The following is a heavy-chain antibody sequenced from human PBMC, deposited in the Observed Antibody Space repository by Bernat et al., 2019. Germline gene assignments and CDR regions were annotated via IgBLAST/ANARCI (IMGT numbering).Heavy chain of an antibody. CDR3: ARVEGDAKSSNNDS. J-gene: IGHJ5*01. CDR2: IYPGDSDT. D-gene: IGHD2-21*01. CDR1: GYSFSSYW. Sequence: EVQLVQSGAEVKKPGESLKISCKGSGYSFSSYWIGWVRQMPGKGLEWMGIIYPGDSDTRYSPAFQGKVTTAADESITTDYQQSSSLKASETTRYYCARVEGDAKSSNNDSWGQGTLVTV. V-gene: IGHV5-51*01.